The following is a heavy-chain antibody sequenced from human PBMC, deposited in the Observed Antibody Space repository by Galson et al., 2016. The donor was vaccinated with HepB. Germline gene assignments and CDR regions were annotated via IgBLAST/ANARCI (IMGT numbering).Heavy chain of an antibody. D-gene: IGHD1-26*01. CDR1: EFTFNAYG. J-gene: IGHJ6*02. CDR2: IGATGGTT. Sequence: SLRLSCAASEFTFNAYGMIWVRQAPGKGLEWVSLIGATGGTTYYADSVKGRFTISRDNSKNTLYLQMNSLRAEDTAVYYCAKGALQGGYYGFDVWGQGTTVTVS. V-gene: IGHV3-23*01. CDR3: AKGALQGGYYGFDV.